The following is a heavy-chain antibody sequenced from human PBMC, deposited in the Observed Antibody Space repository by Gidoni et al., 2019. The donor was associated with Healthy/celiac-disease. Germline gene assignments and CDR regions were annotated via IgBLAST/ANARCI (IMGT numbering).Heavy chain of an antibody. CDR1: GGSISSYY. Sequence: VQLQESGPGLVKPSETLSLTCTVSGGSISSYYWSWIRQPPGKGLKWIGYIYYSGSTNYNPSLKSRVTISVDTSKNQFSLKLSSVTAADTAVYYCARTLAYCGGDCYPDAFDIWGQGTMVTVSS. J-gene: IGHJ3*02. V-gene: IGHV4-59*01. D-gene: IGHD2-21*02. CDR2: IYYSGST. CDR3: ARTLAYCGGDCYPDAFDI.